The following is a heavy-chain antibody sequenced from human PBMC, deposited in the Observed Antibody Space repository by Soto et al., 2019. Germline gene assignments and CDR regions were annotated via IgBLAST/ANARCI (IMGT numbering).Heavy chain of an antibody. CDR3: ARDNAEEVVDY. Sequence: GGSLRLSCADSGFTFSNFAMHWVRQAPGKGLEWVAVISFDGSNKNYADSVKGRFSISRDTSKNTLYLQMNSLTPEDTAVYYCARDNAEEVVDYWGQGTLVTVSS. J-gene: IGHJ4*02. CDR2: ISFDGSNK. D-gene: IGHD2-2*01. V-gene: IGHV3-30-3*01. CDR1: GFTFSNFA.